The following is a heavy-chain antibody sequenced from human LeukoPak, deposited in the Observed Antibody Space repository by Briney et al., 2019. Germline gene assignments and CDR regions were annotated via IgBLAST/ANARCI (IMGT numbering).Heavy chain of an antibody. J-gene: IGHJ4*02. Sequence: GGSLRLSCAASGFTFSSYWMHWVRQAPGKGLVWVSRINSDGSSTSYADSVKGRFTISRDNTKDTLYLQMNSLRAEDTAVYYCARDHPDIVATIPPYWGQGTLVTVSS. CDR2: INSDGSST. D-gene: IGHD5-12*01. CDR1: GFTFSSYW. V-gene: IGHV3-74*01. CDR3: ARDHPDIVATIPPY.